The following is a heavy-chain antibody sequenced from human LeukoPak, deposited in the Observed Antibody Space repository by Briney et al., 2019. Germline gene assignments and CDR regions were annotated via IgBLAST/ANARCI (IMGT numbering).Heavy chain of an antibody. CDR2: IPHDGSNA. V-gene: IGHV3-30*03. Sequence: PGGSLRLSCVASGFTFTINCMHWVRQAPGKGLEWVAAIPHDGSNALYADSVKGRFTISRDDSKSTQYLQMNSLRIAESVMYYCATGSDFYYDSWGQGTLVTVSS. CDR1: GFTFTINC. J-gene: IGHJ4*02. D-gene: IGHD3-3*01. CDR3: ATGSDFYYDS.